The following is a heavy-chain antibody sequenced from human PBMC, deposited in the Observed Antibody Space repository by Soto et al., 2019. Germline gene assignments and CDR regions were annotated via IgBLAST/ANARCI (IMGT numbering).Heavy chain of an antibody. CDR3: ARDGGAAAGRGYYYGMDD. CDR1: GFTFSSYG. V-gene: IGHV3-33*01. D-gene: IGHD6-13*01. CDR2: IWYDGSNK. Sequence: QVQLVESGGGVVQPGRSLRLSCAASGFTFSSYGMHWVRQAPGKGLEWVAVIWYDGSNKYYADSVKGRFTISRDNSKNTRYLKMNSLRAEDSEVDYWARDGGAAAGRGYYYGMDDWGQGTTVTVSS. J-gene: IGHJ6*02.